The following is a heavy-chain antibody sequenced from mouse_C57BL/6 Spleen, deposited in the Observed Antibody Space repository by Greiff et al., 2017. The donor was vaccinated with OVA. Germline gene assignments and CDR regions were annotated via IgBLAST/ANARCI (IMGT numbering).Heavy chain of an antibody. Sequence: VKLQESGPGLVQPSQSLSITCTVSGFSLTSYGVHWVRQSPGKGLEWLGVIWSGGSTDYNAAFISRLSISKDNSKSQVFFKMNSLHADDTAIDYCARNSPYAMDYWGQGTSVTVSS. J-gene: IGHJ4*01. CDR2: IWSGGST. CDR3: ARNSPYAMDY. CDR1: GFSLTSYG. V-gene: IGHV2-2*01.